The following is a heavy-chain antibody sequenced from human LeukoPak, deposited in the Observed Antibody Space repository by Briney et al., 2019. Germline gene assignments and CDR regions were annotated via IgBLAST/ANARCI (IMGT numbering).Heavy chain of an antibody. CDR3: ARGGVYYYGSGSYPEIDD. CDR1: GYAFTSYD. CDR2: MNPNSGNT. Sequence: GASVKVSCKASGYAFTSYDINWVRQATGQGLEWMGWMNPNSGNTGYAQKFQGRVTMTRNTSISTAYMELSSLRSEDTAVYYCARGGVYYYGSGSYPEIDDWGQGTLVTVSS. V-gene: IGHV1-8*01. J-gene: IGHJ4*02. D-gene: IGHD3-10*01.